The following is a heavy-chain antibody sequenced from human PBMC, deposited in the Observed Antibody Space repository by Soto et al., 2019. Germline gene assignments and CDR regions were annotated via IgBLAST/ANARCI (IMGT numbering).Heavy chain of an antibody. CDR2: ISYDGSNK. CDR3: AKVRIAAAGKKNIDAFDI. Sequence: QVQLVESGGGVVQPGRSLRLSCAASGFTFSSYGMHWVRQAPGKGLEWVAVISYDGSNKYYADSVKGRFTISRDNSKNKLYLQMNSLRAEDTAVYYCAKVRIAAAGKKNIDAFDIWGQGNMVTVSS. V-gene: IGHV3-30*18. J-gene: IGHJ3*02. D-gene: IGHD6-13*01. CDR1: GFTFSSYG.